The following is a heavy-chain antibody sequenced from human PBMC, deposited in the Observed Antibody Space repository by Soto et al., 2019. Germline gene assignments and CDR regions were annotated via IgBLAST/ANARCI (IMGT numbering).Heavy chain of an antibody. Sequence: PSETLSLTCTVSGDSVSSVGFHWAWLRRPPGKGLEWIGYIYNGGSTYYRPPLESRMHTSLDATRNHYSLRLTSVTAADTAVYFCARAPVGLDTISYFDYWGQGKLVTVSS. D-gene: IGHD3-3*01. CDR1: GDSVSSVGFH. CDR3: ARAPVGLDTISYFDY. J-gene: IGHJ4*02. CDR2: IYNGGST. V-gene: IGHV4-30-4*01.